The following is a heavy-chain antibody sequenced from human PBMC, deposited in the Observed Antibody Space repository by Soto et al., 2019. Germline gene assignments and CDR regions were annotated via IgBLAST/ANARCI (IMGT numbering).Heavy chain of an antibody. CDR1: GFTFSSYA. CDR2: ISYDGSNN. V-gene: IGHV3-30-3*01. CDR3: ARDPHLGYCLNTNCSGLYYAMDV. D-gene: IGHD2-2*01. Sequence: QVQLVESGGGVVQPGRSLRLSCVASGFTFSSYAMHWVRQAPGKGLEWVAVISYDGSNNYYADSVKGRFTISRDNSKNSLYLQMNSLRTEDTAVFYCARDPHLGYCLNTNCSGLYYAMDVWGQGTTVTVSS. J-gene: IGHJ6*02.